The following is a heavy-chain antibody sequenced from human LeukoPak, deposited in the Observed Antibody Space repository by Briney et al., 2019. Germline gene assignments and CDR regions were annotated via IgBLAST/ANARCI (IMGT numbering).Heavy chain of an antibody. CDR3: AYITGTTYAEDFDY. V-gene: IGHV1-46*01. Sequence: GASVKVSCKASGYTFTSYIMNWGRQPPGQGLGGREIINPSGGSTSYAQKFQGRVTMTRDTSTSTVYMELSSPRSEDTAVYYCAYITGTTYAEDFDYWGQGTLVTVSS. J-gene: IGHJ4*02. CDR2: INPSGGST. CDR1: GYTFTSYI. D-gene: IGHD1-7*01.